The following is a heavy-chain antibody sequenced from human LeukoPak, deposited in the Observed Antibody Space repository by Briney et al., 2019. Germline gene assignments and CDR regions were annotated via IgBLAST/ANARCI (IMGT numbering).Heavy chain of an antibody. Sequence: PGGSLRLFCAASGFTFSSYTKNWARQATGKGLEWVSFISSSSSYIYFADSVKGRFTISRDNAKNSLYLQMNSLRAEDTAVYYCARGEWSSSPFDYWGQGTLVTVSS. CDR1: GFTFSSYT. CDR3: ARGEWSSSPFDY. CDR2: ISSSSSYI. D-gene: IGHD6-6*01. J-gene: IGHJ4*02. V-gene: IGHV3-21*01.